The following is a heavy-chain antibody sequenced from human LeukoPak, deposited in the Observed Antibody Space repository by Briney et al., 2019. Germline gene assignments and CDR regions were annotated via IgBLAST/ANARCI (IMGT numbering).Heavy chain of an antibody. CDR3: VRDGYDSSGYYFDY. J-gene: IGHJ4*02. D-gene: IGHD3-22*01. CDR2: IYHSGST. Sequence: PSETLSLTRTVSGYSISSGYYWGWIRQPPGKGLEWIGSIYHSGSTYYNPSLKSRVTISVDTSKNQFSLKLSSVTAADTAVYYCVRDGYDSSGYYFDYWGQGTLVTVSS. CDR1: GYSISSGYY. V-gene: IGHV4-38-2*02.